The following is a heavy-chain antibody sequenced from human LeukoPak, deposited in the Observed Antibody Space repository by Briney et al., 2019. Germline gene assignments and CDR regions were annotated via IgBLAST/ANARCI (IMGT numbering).Heavy chain of an antibody. CDR1: GYIFTSYV. V-gene: IGHV7-4-1*02. CDR3: ARGDYETHGYQTR. Sequence: ASVKVSCRASGYIFTSYVLHWVRQAPGQGLEWMGWINTNTGNPTYAQGFTGRFVFSLDTSVSTAYLQISSLKADDTAMYYCARGDYETHGYQTRWGQGTLVTVSS. D-gene: IGHD3-22*01. CDR2: INTNTGNP. J-gene: IGHJ4*02.